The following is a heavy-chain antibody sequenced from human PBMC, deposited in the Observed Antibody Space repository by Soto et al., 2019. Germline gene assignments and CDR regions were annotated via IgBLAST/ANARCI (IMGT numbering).Heavy chain of an antibody. D-gene: IGHD2-15*01. CDR3: ARAVGGYCSGGSCYVRWANWFDP. CDR2: IYHSGST. Sequence: LRKTLSLTCAVSGGSISSSNWWSWVRQPPGKGLEWIGEIYHSGSTNYNPSLKSRVTISVDKSKNQFSLKLSSVTAADTAVYYCARAVGGYCSGGSCYVRWANWFDPWGQGTLVTVSS. J-gene: IGHJ5*02. V-gene: IGHV4-4*03. CDR1: GGSISSSNW.